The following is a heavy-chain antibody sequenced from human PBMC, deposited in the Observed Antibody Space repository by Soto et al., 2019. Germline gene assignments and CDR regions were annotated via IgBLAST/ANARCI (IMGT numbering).Heavy chain of an antibody. V-gene: IGHV4-59*01. CDR1: GGSISSYY. CDR3: ARDASGYSYGYYYYYGMDV. Sequence: SETLSLTCTVSGGSISSYYWSWIRQPPGKGLEWIGYIYYSGSTNYNPSLKSRVTISVDTSKNQFSLKLSSVTAVDTAVYYCARDASGYSYGYYYYYGMDVWGQGNTVT. J-gene: IGHJ6*02. CDR2: IYYSGST. D-gene: IGHD5-18*01.